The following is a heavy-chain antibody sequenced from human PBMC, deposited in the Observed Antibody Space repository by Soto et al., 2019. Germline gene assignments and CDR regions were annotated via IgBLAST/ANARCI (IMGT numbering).Heavy chain of an antibody. V-gene: IGHV1-24*01. Sequence: ASVKVSCKVSGYTLTELSMHWLLLAPGKGLEWMGTFDPEIGETVYAQKFRGRVTMTEDTSTDTAYMELSSLRSEDTAVYYCAADSGIVEGSMAVWGQGTTVTVSS. D-gene: IGHD3-22*01. CDR1: GYTLTELS. CDR3: AADSGIVEGSMAV. J-gene: IGHJ6*02. CDR2: FDPEIGET.